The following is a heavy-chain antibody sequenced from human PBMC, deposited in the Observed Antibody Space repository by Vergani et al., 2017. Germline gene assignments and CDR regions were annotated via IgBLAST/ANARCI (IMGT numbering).Heavy chain of an antibody. D-gene: IGHD2-8*01. CDR3: AICTNGVCYYFDY. CDR2: IYYSGST. V-gene: IGHV4-61*01. Sequence: QVQLQESGPGLVKPSETLSLTCTVSGGSVSSGSYYWTWIRQPPGKGLEWIGYIYYSGSTNYNPSLKSRVTISVDTSKNQFSLKLSSVTAADTAVYYCAICTNGVCYYFDYWGQGTLVTVSS. CDR1: GGSVSSGSYY. J-gene: IGHJ4*02.